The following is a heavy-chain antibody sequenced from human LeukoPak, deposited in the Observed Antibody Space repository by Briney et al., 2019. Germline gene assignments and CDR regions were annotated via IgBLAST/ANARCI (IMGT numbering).Heavy chain of an antibody. CDR2: IIPIFGTA. CDR3: ARGDYGDALFDY. J-gene: IGHJ4*02. V-gene: IGHV1-69*13. Sequence: ASVKVPCKASGGTFSSYAISWVRQAPGQGLEWMGGIIPIFGTANYAQKFQGRVTITADESTSTAYMELSSLRSEDTAVYYCARGDYGDALFDYWGQGTLVTVSS. CDR1: GGTFSSYA. D-gene: IGHD4-17*01.